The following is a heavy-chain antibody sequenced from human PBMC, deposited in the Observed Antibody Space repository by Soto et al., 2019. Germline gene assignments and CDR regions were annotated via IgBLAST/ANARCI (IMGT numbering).Heavy chain of an antibody. CDR2: ISGPGDFT. V-gene: IGHV3-23*01. CDR3: ARSLYSGSYYRLDY. D-gene: IGHD1-26*01. J-gene: IGHJ4*02. Sequence: PSETVSLSCEGSGFSFSSYAMSWVRQAPGKGLEWVSAISGPGDFTYYADSVKGHFTISRDSSKNTLYLQMNSLRVGDTAVYYCARSLYSGSYYRLDYWGQGTLVTVSS. CDR1: GFSFSSYA.